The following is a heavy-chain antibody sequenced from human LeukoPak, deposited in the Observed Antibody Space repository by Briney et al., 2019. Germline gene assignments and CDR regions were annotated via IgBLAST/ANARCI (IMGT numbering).Heavy chain of an antibody. CDR1: GYTFTSYA. CDR3: ARSLVAAATVDY. J-gene: IGHJ4*02. Sequence: GASVKVSCKASGYTFTSYAMNWVRQAPGQGLEWMGWINPNSGGTNYAQNFQGRVTMTRDTSISTAYMELSRLRSDDTAVYYCARSLVAAATVDYWGQGTLVTVSS. D-gene: IGHD2-15*01. V-gene: IGHV1-2*02. CDR2: INPNSGGT.